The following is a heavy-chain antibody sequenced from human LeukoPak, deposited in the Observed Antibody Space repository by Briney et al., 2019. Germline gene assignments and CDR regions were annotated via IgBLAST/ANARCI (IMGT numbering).Heavy chain of an antibody. CDR1: GGSISSSSYY. V-gene: IGHV4-39*01. J-gene: IGHJ1*01. D-gene: IGHD3-22*01. CDR2: IYYSGRT. Sequence: SETLSLTCTVSGGSISSSSYYWGWIRQPPGKGLEWIGEIYYSGRTYQNPSLRSRVSMSVDTSKNHFSLELHSVTATDTAVYYCARRRYYDSTGYFDWGRGPLVTVPS. CDR3: ARRRYYDSTGYFD.